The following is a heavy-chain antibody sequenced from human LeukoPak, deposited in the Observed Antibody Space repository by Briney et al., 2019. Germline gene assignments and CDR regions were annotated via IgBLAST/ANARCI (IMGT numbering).Heavy chain of an antibody. Sequence: AGGSLRLSCAASGFTFSSYGMHWVRQAPGKGLERVAFIRYDGSNKYYADSVKGRFTVSRDNSENTVYLQMNSLRAEDTAIYYCARERDSSGYILAYWGQGTLVTVSS. V-gene: IGHV3-30*02. CDR1: GFTFSSYG. CDR2: IRYDGSNK. D-gene: IGHD3-22*01. J-gene: IGHJ4*02. CDR3: ARERDSSGYILAY.